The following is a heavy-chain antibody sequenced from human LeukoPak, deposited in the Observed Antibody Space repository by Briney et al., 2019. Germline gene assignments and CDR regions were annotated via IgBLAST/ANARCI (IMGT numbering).Heavy chain of an antibody. CDR3: ASNNAVDYGDPSFDY. CDR1: GYTFTNYA. D-gene: IGHD4-17*01. Sequence: ASVKVSCKASGYTFTNYAIHWVRQAPGQGLEWMGWISAYNGNTNYAQKLQGRVTMTTDTSTSTAYMELRSLRSDDTAVYYCASNNAVDYGDPSFDYWGQGTLVTVSS. V-gene: IGHV1-18*01. CDR2: ISAYNGNT. J-gene: IGHJ4*02.